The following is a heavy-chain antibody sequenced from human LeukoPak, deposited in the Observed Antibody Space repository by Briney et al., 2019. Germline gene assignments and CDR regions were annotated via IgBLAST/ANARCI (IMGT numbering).Heavy chain of an antibody. CDR3: ARDMRGISGTMIVVAPPAFDI. CDR1: GGSIRSYY. CDR2: IYTSGST. Sequence: PSETLSLTCTVSGGSIRSYYWSWIRQPAGKGLEWIGRIYTSGSTNYNPSLKSRVTMSVDTSKNQFSLKLSSVTAADTAVYYCARDMRGISGTMIVVAPPAFDIWGQGTMVTVSS. J-gene: IGHJ3*02. V-gene: IGHV4-4*07. D-gene: IGHD3-22*01.